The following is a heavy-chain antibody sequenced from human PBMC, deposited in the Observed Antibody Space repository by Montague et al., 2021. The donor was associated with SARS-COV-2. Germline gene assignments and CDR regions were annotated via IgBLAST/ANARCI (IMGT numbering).Heavy chain of an antibody. Sequence: SETLSLTCAVYGGSFSVHYWTWIRQPPGKGLEWIGQINQSGSTKYNPSLKSRVTISIDTSKNQFSLKMTSTTAADTGVYYCARYRRRFAGIYNTYYDYGLNVWGQGTTVTVSS. V-gene: IGHV4-34*01. CDR2: INQSGST. CDR3: ARYRRRFAGIYNTYYDYGLNV. J-gene: IGHJ6*02. D-gene: IGHD5-12*01. CDR1: GGSFSVHY.